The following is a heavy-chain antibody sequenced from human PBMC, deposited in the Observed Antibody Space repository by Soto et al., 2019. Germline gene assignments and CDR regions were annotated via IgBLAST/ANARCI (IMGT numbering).Heavy chain of an antibody. Sequence: QVPLVESGGGVVQPGRSLRLSCAASGFTFSSYAMHWVRQAPGKGLEWVAVISYDGSNKYYADSVKGRFTISRDNSKNTLYLQMNSLRAEDTAVYYCARATRRNDVAFDIWGQGTMVTVSS. J-gene: IGHJ3*02. CDR2: ISYDGSNK. CDR3: ARATRRNDVAFDI. V-gene: IGHV3-30-3*01. CDR1: GFTFSSYA. D-gene: IGHD1-1*01.